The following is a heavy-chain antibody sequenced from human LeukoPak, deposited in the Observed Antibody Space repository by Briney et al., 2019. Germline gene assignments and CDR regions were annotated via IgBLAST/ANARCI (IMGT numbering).Heavy chain of an antibody. Sequence: SETLSLTCAVYGGSFSGYYWSWIRQPPGKGLEWIGEINRSGSTNYNPSLKSRVTISVDTSKNQFSLKLSSVTAADTAVYYCARAPYYYGSGSYYGYWGQGTLVTVSS. V-gene: IGHV4-34*01. D-gene: IGHD3-10*01. J-gene: IGHJ4*02. CDR1: GGSFSGYY. CDR2: INRSGST. CDR3: ARAPYYYGSGSYYGY.